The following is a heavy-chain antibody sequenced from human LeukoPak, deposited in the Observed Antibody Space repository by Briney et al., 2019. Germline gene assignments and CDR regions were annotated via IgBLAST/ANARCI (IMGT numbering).Heavy chain of an antibody. CDR2: ISSSSYT. CDR3: ARIKYYYDLGRAFDI. CDR1: GFTFSDYY. V-gene: IGHV3-11*03. Sequence: PGGSLRLSCAASGFTFSDYYMSWIRQAPGKGLEWVSYISSSSYTNYADSVKGRFTISRDNAKNSLYLQMNSLRAEDAAVYYCARIKYYYDLGRAFDIWGQGTMVTVSS. J-gene: IGHJ3*02. D-gene: IGHD3-22*01.